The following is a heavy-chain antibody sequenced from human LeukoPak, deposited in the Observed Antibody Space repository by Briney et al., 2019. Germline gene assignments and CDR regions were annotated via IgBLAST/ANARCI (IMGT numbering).Heavy chain of an antibody. CDR2: ISYDGSNK. CDR3: AKDKDFWSGYYRGVPYYYGLDV. CDR1: GFTFSSYG. Sequence: GGSLRLSCAASGFTFSSYGMHWVRQAPGKGLEWVAVISYDGSNKDYADSVKGRFTISRDNAKNTQYLQMNSLRPEDTALYYCAKDKDFWSGYYRGVPYYYGLDVWGQGTTVTVSS. V-gene: IGHV3-30*18. J-gene: IGHJ6*02. D-gene: IGHD3-3*01.